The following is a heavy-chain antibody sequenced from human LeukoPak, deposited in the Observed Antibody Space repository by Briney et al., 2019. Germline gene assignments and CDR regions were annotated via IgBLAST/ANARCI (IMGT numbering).Heavy chain of an antibody. J-gene: IGHJ6*03. D-gene: IGHD6-6*01. Sequence: ASVKVSCKASGGTFSSYAISWVRQAPGQGLEWMGWISAYNGNTKHAQKFQGRVTMTTDTSTSTAYMELRSLRSDDTAVYFCARDRLSSSTLYYYYFYMDVWGKGTTVTVSS. CDR2: ISAYNGNT. V-gene: IGHV1-18*01. CDR3: ARDRLSSSTLYYYYFYMDV. CDR1: GGTFSSYA.